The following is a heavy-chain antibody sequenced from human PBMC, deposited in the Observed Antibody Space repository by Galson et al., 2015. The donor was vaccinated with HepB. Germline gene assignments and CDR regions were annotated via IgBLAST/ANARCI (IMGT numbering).Heavy chain of an antibody. D-gene: IGHD6-19*01. CDR2: ISAYNGNT. J-gene: IGHJ3*02. V-gene: IGHV1-18*01. CDR1: GYTFTSYG. Sequence: SVKASCKASGYTFTSYGISWVRQAPGQGLEWMGWISAYNGNTNYAQKLQGRVTMTTDTSTSTAYMELRSLRSDDTAVYYCARVRRVAGRPDAFDIWGQGTMVTVSS. CDR3: ARVRRVAGRPDAFDI.